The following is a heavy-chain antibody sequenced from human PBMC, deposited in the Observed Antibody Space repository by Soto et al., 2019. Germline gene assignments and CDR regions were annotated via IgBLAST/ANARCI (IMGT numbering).Heavy chain of an antibody. D-gene: IGHD6-6*01. Sequence: QVQLVQSGAEVKKPGSSVKVSCKASGGTISSYAISWVRQAPGQGLEWMGGIIPIFGTANYAQKFQGRVTITADESTSTAYMELSSLRSEDTAVYYCARELSSSSSKYFYYGMDVWGQGTTVTVSS. CDR2: IIPIFGTA. V-gene: IGHV1-69*01. CDR1: GGTISSYA. J-gene: IGHJ6*02. CDR3: ARELSSSSSKYFYYGMDV.